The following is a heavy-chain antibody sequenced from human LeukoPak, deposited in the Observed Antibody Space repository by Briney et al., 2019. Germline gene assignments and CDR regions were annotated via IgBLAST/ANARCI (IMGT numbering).Heavy chain of an antibody. J-gene: IGHJ3*02. Sequence: GGSLRLSCAASGFTFSRYDMSWVRQAPGKGLEWVSAISGSGGTTHYADSVKGRFAISRDNSKNTLYLQMNSLRVEDTAVYYCAREQGGEYISGAFDIWGPGTMVTVSS. CDR1: GFTFSRYD. CDR2: ISGSGGTT. V-gene: IGHV3-23*01. CDR3: AREQGGEYISGAFDI. D-gene: IGHD6-25*01.